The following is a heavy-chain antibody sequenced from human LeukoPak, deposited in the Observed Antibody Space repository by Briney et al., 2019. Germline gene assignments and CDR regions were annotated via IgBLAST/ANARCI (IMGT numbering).Heavy chain of an antibody. J-gene: IGHJ3*02. CDR2: VSSSSYI. CDR1: GFTFSSYS. Sequence: GGSLRLSCAASGFTFSSYSMNWVRQAPGKGLEWVSSVSSSSYIYYADSVKGRFTISRDNAKNSLYLQMNSLRAEDTAVYYCARAGATKDAFDIWGQGTMVTVSS. V-gene: IGHV3-21*01. CDR3: ARAGATKDAFDI. D-gene: IGHD1-26*01.